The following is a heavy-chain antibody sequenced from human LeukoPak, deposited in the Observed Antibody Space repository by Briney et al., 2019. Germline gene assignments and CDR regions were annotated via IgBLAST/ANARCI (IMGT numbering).Heavy chain of an antibody. D-gene: IGHD2-21*02. CDR2: TSAYSGNT. CDR3: ARDAVSTVTAGGIDY. J-gene: IGHJ4*02. V-gene: IGHV1-18*01. CDR1: GYTFTSYG. Sequence: ASVKVSCKASGYTFTSYGISWVRQAPGQGLEWMAWTSAYSGNTEYAENIQGSVTMTTDTSTSTAYMELRSLRSDDTAVYYCARDAVSTVTAGGIDYWGQGTLVTVSS.